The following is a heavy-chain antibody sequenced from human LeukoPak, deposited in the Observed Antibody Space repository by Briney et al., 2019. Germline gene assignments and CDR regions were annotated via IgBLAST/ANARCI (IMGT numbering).Heavy chain of an antibody. D-gene: IGHD6-19*01. CDR2: ISAYNGNT. CDR3: ARGGNKQWLDRWFDP. CDR1: GYTFTSYG. Sequence: GASVKVSCKASGYTFTSYGISWVRQAPGQGLEWMGWISAYNGNTNYAQKLQGRVTMTTDTSTSTAYMELSSLRSEDTAVYYCARGGNKQWLDRWFDPWGQGTLVTVSS. J-gene: IGHJ5*02. V-gene: IGHV1-18*01.